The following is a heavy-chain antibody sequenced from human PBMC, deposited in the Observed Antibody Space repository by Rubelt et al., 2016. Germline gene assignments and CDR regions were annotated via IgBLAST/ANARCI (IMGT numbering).Heavy chain of an antibody. CDR1: GYTFTSYA. V-gene: IGHV1-3*01. CDR2: INAGNGNT. D-gene: IGHD2-15*01. Sequence: QVQLVQSGAEVKKPGASVKVSCKASGYTFTSYAMHWVRQAPGQRLEWMGWINAGNGNTKYSQTFQGRVTITRDTSASTADMELSSLRSEDTAVYYCARGYCSGGSCYYFDYWGQGTLVTVSS. J-gene: IGHJ4*02. CDR3: ARGYCSGGSCYYFDY.